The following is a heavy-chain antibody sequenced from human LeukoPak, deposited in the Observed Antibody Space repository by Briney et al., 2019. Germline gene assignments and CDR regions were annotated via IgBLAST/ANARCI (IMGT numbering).Heavy chain of an antibody. CDR2: ISGSGGST. J-gene: IGHJ4*02. CDR1: GFTFSSYA. D-gene: IGHD2-15*01. V-gene: IGHV3-23*01. Sequence: GGSLRLSCAASGFTFSSYAMSWVRQAPGKGLEWVSAISGSGGSTYYADSVRGRFTISRDNSKNTLYLQMNSLRAEDTAVYYCAKVVTPGYCSGGSCYPTHYYFDYWGQGTLVTVPS. CDR3: AKVVTPGYCSGGSCYPTHYYFDY.